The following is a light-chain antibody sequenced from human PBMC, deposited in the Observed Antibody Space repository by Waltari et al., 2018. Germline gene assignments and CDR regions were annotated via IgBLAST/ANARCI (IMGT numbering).Light chain of an antibody. CDR1: QRVRSY. V-gene: IGKV3-11*01. CDR2: DAS. CDR3: QQRSNWYT. J-gene: IGKJ2*01. Sequence: EIVLTPSTATLSLSQGERAPLSCRASQRVRSYFAWYQQKPGQAPRLLIYDASNRATGIPARFSGSGSGTDFTLTISSLEPEDFAVYYCQQRSNWYTFGQGTKLEIK.